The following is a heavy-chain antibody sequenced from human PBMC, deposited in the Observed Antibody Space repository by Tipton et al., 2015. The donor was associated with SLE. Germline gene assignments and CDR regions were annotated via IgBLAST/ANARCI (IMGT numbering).Heavy chain of an antibody. Sequence: TLSLTCTVSGGSISSGDYYWSWIRQPPGKGLEWIGYIYYSGSTYYNPSLKSRVTISVDTSKNQFSLKLSSVTAADTAVYYCARSITIFGVVDYYYGMDVWGQGTTVTVSS. D-gene: IGHD3-3*01. V-gene: IGHV4-30-4*01. CDR3: ARSITIFGVVDYYYGMDV. CDR1: GGSISSGDYY. J-gene: IGHJ6*02. CDR2: IYYSGST.